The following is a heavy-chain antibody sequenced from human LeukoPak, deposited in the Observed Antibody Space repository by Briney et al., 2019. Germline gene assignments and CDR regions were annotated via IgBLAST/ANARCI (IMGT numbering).Heavy chain of an antibody. V-gene: IGHV3-74*01. CDR1: AFTFSDYW. CDR2: ISNDGGST. D-gene: IGHD1-1*01. CDR3: ASLNFGPDY. Sequence: GGSLRLSCVASAFTFSDYWMHWVRQASGKGLVWVSGISNDGGSTYYADSVKGRFTISRDNAKNTLYLQMNSLRAEDTAVYYCASLNFGPDYWGQGTLVTVSS. J-gene: IGHJ4*02.